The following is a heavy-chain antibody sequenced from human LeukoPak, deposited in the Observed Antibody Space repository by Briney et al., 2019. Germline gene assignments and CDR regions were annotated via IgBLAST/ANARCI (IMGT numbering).Heavy chain of an antibody. CDR1: GGSISSYY. D-gene: IGHD3-10*01. CDR2: IYYSGST. CDR3: AREEDADGSGRGIDY. J-gene: IGHJ4*02. Sequence: PSETLSLTCTASGGSISSYYWSWIRQPPGKGLEWIGYIYYSGSTNYNPSLKSRVTISVDTSKNQFSLKLSSVTAADTAVYYCAREEDADGSGRGIDYWGQGTLVTVSS. V-gene: IGHV4-59*01.